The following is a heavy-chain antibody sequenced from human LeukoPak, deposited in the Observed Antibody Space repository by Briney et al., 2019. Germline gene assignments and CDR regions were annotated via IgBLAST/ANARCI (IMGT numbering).Heavy chain of an antibody. CDR1: GGSISSYY. CDR2: ISGSGGST. Sequence: ETLSLTCTVSGGSISSYYWSWIRQPPGKGLEWVSVISGSGGSTYYADSVKGRFTVSRDNSKNTVYLQMNSLRAEDTAVYYCAKEIYGDSTGARFQHWGQGTLLTVSS. CDR3: AKEIYGDSTGARFQH. D-gene: IGHD4-17*01. V-gene: IGHV3-23*01. J-gene: IGHJ1*01.